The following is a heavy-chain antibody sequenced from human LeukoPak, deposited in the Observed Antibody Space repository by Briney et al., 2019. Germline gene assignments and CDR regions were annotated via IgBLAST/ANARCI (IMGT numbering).Heavy chain of an antibody. CDR3: ARADSGGDSSGYKWFHP. CDR2: INPSGGT. V-gene: IGHV1-46*01. Sequence: GASVNVSCEASGYTFSMYNMHWVRQAPGQGLEWMGIINPSGGTSYAQKFQGRVTMTRDTCTSTVYMELSSLRPEDTAVYYCARADSGGDSSGYKWFHPWGQGTLVTVSS. J-gene: IGHJ5*02. D-gene: IGHD3-22*01. CDR1: GYTFSMYN.